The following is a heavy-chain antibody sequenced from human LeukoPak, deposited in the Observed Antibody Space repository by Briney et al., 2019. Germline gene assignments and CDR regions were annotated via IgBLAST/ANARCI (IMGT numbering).Heavy chain of an antibody. CDR3: AWGSVPAAYYYGMDV. J-gene: IGHJ6*02. Sequence: PSETLSLTCTVSGGSISSYYWSWIRQPPGKGLEWIGYIYYSGSTNYNPSLKSRVTISVDTSKNQFSLKLSSVTAADTAVYYCAWGSVPAAYYYGMDVWGQGTTVTVSS. D-gene: IGHD2-2*01. V-gene: IGHV4-59*08. CDR1: GGSISSYY. CDR2: IYYSGST.